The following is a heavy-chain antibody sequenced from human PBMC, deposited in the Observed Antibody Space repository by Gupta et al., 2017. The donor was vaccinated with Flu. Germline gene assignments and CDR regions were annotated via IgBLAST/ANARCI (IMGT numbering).Heavy chain of an antibody. D-gene: IGHD3-16*02. V-gene: IGHV3-48*03. CDR1: GFGFSSYD. Sequence: EVQLVASGGGLVQPGGSLRLSCVASGFGFSSYDMNWVRQAPGKGLEWVSYISSGGITINYADSVKGRFTISRDNAKNSLYLQMNSLRADDTAVYYCAPYRAWLDPWGQGTLVTVSS. CDR2: ISSGGITI. J-gene: IGHJ5*02. CDR3: APYRAWLDP.